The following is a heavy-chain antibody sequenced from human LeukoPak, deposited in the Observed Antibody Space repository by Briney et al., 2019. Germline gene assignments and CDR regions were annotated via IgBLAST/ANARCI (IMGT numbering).Heavy chain of an antibody. Sequence: SETLSLTCTVSGGSISSSSYYWDWIRQPPGKGLEWIGTVYYSGSTSYNPSLKSRITISVDTSKNQFSLRLTSMTAADTAVYYCARSQYYGSASYYNRVDYWGQGTLVTVSS. CDR2: VYYSGST. D-gene: IGHD3-10*01. J-gene: IGHJ4*02. CDR3: ARSQYYGSASYYNRVDY. V-gene: IGHV4-39*07. CDR1: GGSISSSSYY.